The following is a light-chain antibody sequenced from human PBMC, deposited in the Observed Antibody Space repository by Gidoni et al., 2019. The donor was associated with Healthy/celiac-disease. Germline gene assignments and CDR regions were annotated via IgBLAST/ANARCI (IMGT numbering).Light chain of an antibody. CDR1: QSVLYSSNNKNY. J-gene: IGKJ3*01. Sequence: DIVMTQSPDSLAVSLGERATINCKSSQSVLYSSNNKNYLAWYQQKPGQPPKLLIYWASTRESGVPDRFSGSGSGTDFTLTISSLQAEDVAVYYCQQYYSTLFTFGPGTKSVYQT. V-gene: IGKV4-1*01. CDR3: QQYYSTLFT. CDR2: WAS.